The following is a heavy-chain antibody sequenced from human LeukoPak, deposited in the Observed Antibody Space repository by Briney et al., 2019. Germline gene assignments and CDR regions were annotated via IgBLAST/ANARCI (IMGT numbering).Heavy chain of an antibody. Sequence: GGSLRLSCAASEFTFSTNVMNWVRQAPGKGLEWVSSITGSGAYIYYADSVRGRFTISRDNANNSLYLQMNSLRAEDTAVYYCARERAKLEPFRPCAEYFQHWGQGTLVTVSS. J-gene: IGHJ1*01. V-gene: IGHV3-21*01. CDR3: ARERAKLEPFRPCAEYFQH. D-gene: IGHD1-1*01. CDR1: EFTFSTNV. CDR2: ITGSGAYI.